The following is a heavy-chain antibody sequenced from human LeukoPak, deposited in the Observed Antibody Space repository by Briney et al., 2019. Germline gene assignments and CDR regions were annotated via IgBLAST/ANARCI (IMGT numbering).Heavy chain of an antibody. V-gene: IGHV3-9*03. Sequence: PGGSLRLSCAASGFTFDDYAMHWVRQAPGKGLEWVSGISWNSGSIGYADSVKGRFTISRDNAKNSLYLQMNSLRAEDMALYYCAKDMGGSFDYYYMDVWGKGTTVTVSS. J-gene: IGHJ6*03. CDR1: GFTFDDYA. D-gene: IGHD1-26*01. CDR2: ISWNSGSI. CDR3: AKDMGGSFDYYYMDV.